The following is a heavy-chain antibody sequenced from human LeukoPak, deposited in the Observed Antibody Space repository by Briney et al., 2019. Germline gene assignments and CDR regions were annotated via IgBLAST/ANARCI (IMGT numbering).Heavy chain of an antibody. J-gene: IGHJ4*02. D-gene: IGHD6-13*01. CDR2: INHSGST. CDR3: ARGVETAEAAGTQYYFDY. Sequence: LRLSCAASGFTFSSYWMHWVRQPPGKGLEWIGEINHSGSTNYNPSLKSRVTISVDTSKNQFSLKLSSVTAADTAVYYCARGVETAEAAGTQYYFDYWGQGTLVTVSS. CDR1: GFTFSSYW. V-gene: IGHV4-34*01.